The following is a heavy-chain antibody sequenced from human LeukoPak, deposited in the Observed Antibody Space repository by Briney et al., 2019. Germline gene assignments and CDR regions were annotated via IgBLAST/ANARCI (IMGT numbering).Heavy chain of an antibody. J-gene: IGHJ4*02. CDR1: GYSISSGYY. V-gene: IGHV4-38-2*02. CDR3: ARSRSDYYGSGSYFFLDY. CDR2: IYHSGST. Sequence: SETLSLTCTVSGYSISSGYYWGWIRQPPGKGLEWIGSIYHSGSTYYNPSLKSRVTISIDTSKNQFSLTLSSVTAADTAVYYCARSRSDYYGSGSYFFLDYWGQGTLVTVSS. D-gene: IGHD3-10*01.